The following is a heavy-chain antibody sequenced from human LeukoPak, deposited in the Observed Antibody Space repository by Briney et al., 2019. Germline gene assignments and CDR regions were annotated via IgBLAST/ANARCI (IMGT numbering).Heavy chain of an antibody. V-gene: IGHV5-51*01. CDR3: ARLRRYFDYDAFDI. Sequence: GASLKISCKGSGYSFTSYWIGWVRPMPGKGLEWMGIIYPGDSDTRYSPSFQGQVTISADKSISTAYLQWSSLKASDTAMYYCARLRRYFDYDAFDIWGQGTMVTVSS. D-gene: IGHD3-9*01. CDR2: IYPGDSDT. CDR1: GYSFTSYW. J-gene: IGHJ3*02.